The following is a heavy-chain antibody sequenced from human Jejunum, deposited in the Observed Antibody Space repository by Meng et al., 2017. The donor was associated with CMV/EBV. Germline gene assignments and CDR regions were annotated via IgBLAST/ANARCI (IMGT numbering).Heavy chain of an antibody. J-gene: IGHJ4*02. Sequence: TLSLTCTVSSGSCSSNSSYWGWIRQPPGKGLEWIGTIYYGGSAYYNPSLKSRVTISVDTSKNQFSLKLTSVTAADTAVYYCVRRYLDWGRGTLVTVSS. CDR2: IYYGGSA. CDR3: VRRYLD. CDR1: SGSCSSNSSY. V-gene: IGHV4-39*01. D-gene: IGHD3-16*02.